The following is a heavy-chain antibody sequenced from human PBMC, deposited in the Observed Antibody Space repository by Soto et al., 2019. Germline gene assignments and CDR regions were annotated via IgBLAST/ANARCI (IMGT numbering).Heavy chain of an antibody. CDR1: GYTFTSYA. Sequence: ASVKDSCKASGYTFTSYAMHWVRQAPGQRLEWMGWINAGNGNTKYSQKFQGRVTITRDTSASTAYMELSSLRSEDTAVYYCARSNDFWSGYYIAGGWFDPWGQGTLVTVSS. D-gene: IGHD3-3*01. CDR2: INAGNGNT. CDR3: ARSNDFWSGYYIAGGWFDP. V-gene: IGHV1-3*01. J-gene: IGHJ5*02.